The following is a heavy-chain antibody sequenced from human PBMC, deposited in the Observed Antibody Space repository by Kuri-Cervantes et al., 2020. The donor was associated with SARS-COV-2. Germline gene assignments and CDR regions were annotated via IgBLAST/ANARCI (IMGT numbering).Heavy chain of an antibody. CDR2: FDPEDGER. V-gene: IGHV1-24*01. Sequence: ASVKVSCKISGYTLTELSIYWVRLAPGKGLEWMGGFDPEDGERVSAQEFQGRVTMTEDTSTDTAYLELRSLRSDDTAVYYCATGLVDARSPLPSHYYGLSVWGQGTTVTVSS. J-gene: IGHJ6*02. CDR3: ATGLVDARSPLPSHYYGLSV. D-gene: IGHD2-8*01. CDR1: GYTLTELS.